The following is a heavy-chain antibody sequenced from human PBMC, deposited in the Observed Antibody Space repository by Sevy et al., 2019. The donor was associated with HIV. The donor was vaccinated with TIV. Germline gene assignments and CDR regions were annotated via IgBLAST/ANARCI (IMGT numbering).Heavy chain of an antibody. CDR2: ISAYNGNT. D-gene: IGHD3-9*01. V-gene: IGHV1-18*01. J-gene: IGHJ4*02. CDR1: GYTFTSYG. CDR3: ARGHVLRYFDWLAGGSNFDY. Sequence: ASVKVSCKASGYTFTSYGISWVRQAPGQGLEWMGWISAYNGNTNYAQKLQGRVTMTTDTSTSTAYMELRSLRSDDTAVYYCARGHVLRYFDWLAGGSNFDYWGQGTLVTVSS.